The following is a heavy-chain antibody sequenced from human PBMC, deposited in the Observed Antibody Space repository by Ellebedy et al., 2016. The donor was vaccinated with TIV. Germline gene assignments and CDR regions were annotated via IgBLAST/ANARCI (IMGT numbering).Heavy chain of an antibody. CDR3: ATLGDNYYYYGMDV. V-gene: IGHV1-3*01. Sequence: AASVKVSCKASGYTFTSYAMHWVRQAPGQRLEWMGWINAGNGNTKYSQKFQGRVTITRDTSASTAYMELSSLRSEDTAVYYCATLGDNYYYYGMDVWGQGTTVTVSS. CDR2: INAGNGNT. D-gene: IGHD2-21*02. J-gene: IGHJ6*02. CDR1: GYTFTSYA.